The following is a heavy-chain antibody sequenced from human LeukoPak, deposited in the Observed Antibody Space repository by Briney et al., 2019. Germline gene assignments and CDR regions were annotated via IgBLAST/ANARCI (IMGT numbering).Heavy chain of an antibody. D-gene: IGHD3-10*01. CDR1: GGSFSGYY. CDR3: ARGSVRLSGYYGSGSYYGWFDH. Sequence: SETLSLTCAVYGGSFSGYYWSWIRQPPGKGLEWIGEINQSGSTNYNPSLKSRVTISVDTSKNQFSLKLSSVTAADTAVYFCARGSVRLSGYYGSGSYYGWFDHWGQGTLVTVSS. J-gene: IGHJ5*02. V-gene: IGHV4-34*01. CDR2: INQSGST.